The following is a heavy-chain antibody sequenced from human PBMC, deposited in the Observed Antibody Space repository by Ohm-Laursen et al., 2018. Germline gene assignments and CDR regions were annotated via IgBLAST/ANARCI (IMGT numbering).Heavy chain of an antibody. CDR1: GFTFSSYG. D-gene: IGHD6-19*01. V-gene: IGHV3-33*01. CDR3: ARASSSIAVAGLDY. CDR2: IWYDGSK. Sequence: SLRLSCAASGFTFSSYGMHWVRQAPGKGLEWVAVIWYDGSKYYAGSVKGRFTISRDNSKNTLYLQMNSLRAEDTAVYYCARASSSIAVAGLDYWGQGTLVTVSS. J-gene: IGHJ4*02.